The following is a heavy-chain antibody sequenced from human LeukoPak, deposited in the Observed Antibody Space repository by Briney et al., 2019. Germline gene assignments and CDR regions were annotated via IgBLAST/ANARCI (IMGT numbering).Heavy chain of an antibody. D-gene: IGHD6-6*01. CDR3: ARSYSSSSVSYGMDV. CDR2: IYYSGST. Sequence: PSETLSLTCTVSGGSISSYYWSWIRQPPGKGLEWIGYIYYSGSTNYNPSLKSRVTISVDTSKNQFSLKLSSVTAADTAVYYCARSYSSSSVSYGMDVWGQGTTVTVSS. V-gene: IGHV4-59*01. CDR1: GGSISSYY. J-gene: IGHJ6*02.